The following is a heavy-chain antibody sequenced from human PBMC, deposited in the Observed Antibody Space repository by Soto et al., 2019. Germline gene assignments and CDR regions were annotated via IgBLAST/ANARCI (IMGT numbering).Heavy chain of an antibody. CDR3: AADSHMVRGVIKDY. CDR1: GFTFTSSA. CDR2: IVVGSGNT. V-gene: IGHV1-58*01. J-gene: IGHJ4*02. D-gene: IGHD3-10*01. Sequence: ASVKVSCKASGFTFTSSAAQWVRQARGQRLEWIGWIVVGSGNTNYAQKFQERVTITRDMSTSTAYMELSSLRSEDTAVYYCAADSHMVRGVIKDYWGQGTLVPGSS.